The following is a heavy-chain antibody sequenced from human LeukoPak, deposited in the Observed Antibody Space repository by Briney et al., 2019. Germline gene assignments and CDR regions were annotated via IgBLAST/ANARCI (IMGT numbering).Heavy chain of an antibody. J-gene: IGHJ4*02. CDR1: GFTVSSNY. D-gene: IGHD4-17*01. Sequence: GESLRLACAASGFTVSSNYMSWVRHAPGKGLEWVSVIYSGGSTYYADSVKGRFTISRDNSKNTLYLQMNSLRAEDTAVYYCARVDYGDYGFDYWGQGTLVTVSS. CDR3: ARVDYGDYGFDY. CDR2: IYSGGST. V-gene: IGHV3-66*01.